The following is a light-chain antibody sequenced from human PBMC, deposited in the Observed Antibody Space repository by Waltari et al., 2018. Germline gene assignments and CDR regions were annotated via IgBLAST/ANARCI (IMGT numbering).Light chain of an antibody. CDR2: AAS. CDR1: QDIGSW. Sequence: DIQMTQSPSSLSASVGDRVTITGRASQDIGSWLAWYQQKPGKAPKLLIYAASRLESGVPPRFSGSGSGTDFTLTISSLQPEDFATYYCQQSYSTPPETFGQGTKVEIK. V-gene: IGKV1-12*01. J-gene: IGKJ1*01. CDR3: QQSYSTPPET.